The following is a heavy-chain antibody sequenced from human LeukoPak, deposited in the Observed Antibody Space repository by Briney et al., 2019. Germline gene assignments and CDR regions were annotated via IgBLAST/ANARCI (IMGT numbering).Heavy chain of an antibody. Sequence: ASVKVSCKASGYTFTSYGISWVRQAPGQGLEWMGWISAYNGDTNYAQKLQGRVTMTTDTSTSTAYMELSRLRSDDTAVYYCARDLYDSSVFALDYWGQGTLVTISS. CDR2: ISAYNGDT. CDR3: ARDLYDSSVFALDY. D-gene: IGHD3-22*01. V-gene: IGHV1-18*01. J-gene: IGHJ4*02. CDR1: GYTFTSYG.